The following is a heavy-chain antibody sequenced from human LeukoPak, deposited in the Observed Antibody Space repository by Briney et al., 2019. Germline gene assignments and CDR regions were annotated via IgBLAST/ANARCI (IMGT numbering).Heavy chain of an antibody. CDR1: SGFLARGGYY. V-gene: IGHV4-30-2*01. CDR3: ARGLYSDVKHFDY. D-gene: IGHD4-17*01. J-gene: IGHJ4*02. Sequence: SQSLSLTCTLSSGFLARGGYYWSWIRQPPGKGLDWIAYIHHSGNVYKSANTFYNPSLKRRVHISIDRSKNQFFLNLDSVTAADTAEYYCARGLYSDVKHFDYWGQGTLVTVSS. CDR2: IHHSGNV.